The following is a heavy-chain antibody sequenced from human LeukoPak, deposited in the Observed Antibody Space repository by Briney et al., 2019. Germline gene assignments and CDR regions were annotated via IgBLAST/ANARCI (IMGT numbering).Heavy chain of an antibody. CDR3: ARTASSSNGWFDP. V-gene: IGHV4-39*01. D-gene: IGHD2-2*01. Sequence: SETLPLTCTVSGGSISSSKYYWAWMRQPPGKGLEWLGSINYSGSTYYNPSLKSRVTISLDTSKNQFSLRVSSVTAADTAVYYCARTASSSNGWFDPLGHGTLVTVSS. J-gene: IGHJ5*02. CDR2: INYSGST. CDR1: GGSISSSKYY.